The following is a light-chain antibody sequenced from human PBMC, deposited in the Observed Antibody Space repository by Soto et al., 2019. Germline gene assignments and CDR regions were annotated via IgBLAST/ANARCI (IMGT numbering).Light chain of an antibody. Sequence: EIVLTQSPATLSLSPGERATLSCRASQSVSSYLAWYQQKPGQAPRLLIYDASNRATGIPARFSGSGSGTDVTLTNSSLEPEDFAVYYCQQRSNWPPRFTFGPGTKVDIK. CDR3: QQRSNWPPRFT. CDR1: QSVSSY. CDR2: DAS. J-gene: IGKJ3*01. V-gene: IGKV3-11*01.